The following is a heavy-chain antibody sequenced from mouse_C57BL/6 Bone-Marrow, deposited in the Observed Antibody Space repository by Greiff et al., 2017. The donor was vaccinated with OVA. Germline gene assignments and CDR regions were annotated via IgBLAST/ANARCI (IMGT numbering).Heavy chain of an antibody. D-gene: IGHD2-3*01. V-gene: IGHV2-5*01. CDR3: AKNLWLLRGGYYYAMDY. Sequence: QVQLQQSGPGLVQPSQSLSITCTVSGFSLTSYGVHWVRQSPGKGLEWLGVIWRGGSTDYNAAFMSRLSITKDNSKRQVFFKMNSLQADDTAIYYCAKNLWLLRGGYYYAMDYWGQGTSVTVSS. J-gene: IGHJ4*01. CDR1: GFSLTSYG. CDR2: IWRGGST.